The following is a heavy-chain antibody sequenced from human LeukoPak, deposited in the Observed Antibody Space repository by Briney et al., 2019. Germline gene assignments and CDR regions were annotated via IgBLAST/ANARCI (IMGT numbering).Heavy chain of an antibody. V-gene: IGHV4-59*08. CDR1: GGSISSYY. CDR3: ARLPIAAAGTNWFDP. J-gene: IGHJ5*02. CDR2: IYYSGST. D-gene: IGHD6-13*01. Sequence: PSETLSLTCTVSGGSISSYYWSWIRQPPGKGLEWIGYIYYSGSTNYNPSLKSRVTISVDTSKNQFSLKLSSVTAADTAVYYCARLPIAAAGTNWFDPWGQGTLVTVSS.